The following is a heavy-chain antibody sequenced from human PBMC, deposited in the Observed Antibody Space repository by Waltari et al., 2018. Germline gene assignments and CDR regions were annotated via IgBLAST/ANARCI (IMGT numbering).Heavy chain of an antibody. J-gene: IGHJ5*02. CDR2: IYYSGST. CDR3: AHSSSWYFDNNWFDP. CDR1: GGSISSHY. V-gene: IGHV4-59*11. D-gene: IGHD6-13*01. Sequence: QVQLQESGPGLVKPSETLYLTCTVSGGSISSHYWRWIRQPPGKGLEWIGYIYYSGSTNYNPSLKSRVTISVDTSKNQFSLKLSSVTAADTAVYYCAHSSSWYFDNNWFDPWGQGTLVTVSS.